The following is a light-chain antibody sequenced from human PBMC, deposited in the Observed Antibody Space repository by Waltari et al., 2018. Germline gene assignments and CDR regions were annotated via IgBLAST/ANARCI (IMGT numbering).Light chain of an antibody. CDR2: CAS. V-gene: IGKV3-20*01. J-gene: IGKJ1*01. CDR3: QHYLKVPVP. Sequence: EIVLTQSPGTLSLSLGVRATVSCRASQRLSRALAWYQQKPGQAPRLLIYCASTRATCIPDRFSGSGSGTDFSLTISRLGPDDLAVYYCQHYLKVPVPFGQGTTVEI. CDR1: QRLSRA.